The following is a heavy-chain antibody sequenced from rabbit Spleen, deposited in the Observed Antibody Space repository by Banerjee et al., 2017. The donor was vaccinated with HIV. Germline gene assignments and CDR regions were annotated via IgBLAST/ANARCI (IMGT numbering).Heavy chain of an antibody. Sequence: QEQLMESGGGLVQPGGSLKLSCKASGFDFSSYGVSWVRQAPGKGLEWIGYIDPLFGTTYYANWVNGRFTISSHNAQNTLYLQLNSLTAADTATYFCVRDGAGGSYFALWGPGTLVTVS. CDR2: IDPLFGTT. J-gene: IGHJ4*01. CDR1: GFDFSSYG. D-gene: IGHD8-1*01. CDR3: VRDGAGGSYFAL. V-gene: IGHV1S47*01.